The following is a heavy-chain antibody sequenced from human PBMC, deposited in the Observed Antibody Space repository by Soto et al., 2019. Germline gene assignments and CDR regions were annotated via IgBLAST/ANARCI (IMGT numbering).Heavy chain of an antibody. Sequence: QVQLQESGPGLVKPSETLSLICTVSGGSMSTYYWSWIRQPPGKGLEWIGYIYPSGSTNYNPSLRSRVSISVAPSKDQFSLRLSFVTAADTAVYYCARTYSSTAIDSWGQGTLVTVSS. J-gene: IGHJ4*02. CDR1: GGSMSTYY. CDR3: ARTYSSTAIDS. CDR2: IYPSGST. V-gene: IGHV4-4*09. D-gene: IGHD6-13*01.